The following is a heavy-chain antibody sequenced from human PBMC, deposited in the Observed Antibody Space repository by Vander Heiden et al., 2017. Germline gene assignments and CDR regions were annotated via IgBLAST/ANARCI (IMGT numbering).Heavy chain of an antibody. CDR3: VKDPYDSSGYYDY. J-gene: IGHJ4*02. CDR1: GFTFSSYA. Sequence: EVQLLESGGGLVQPGGSLRLSCRASGFTFSSYAMSWVRQAPGKWLDCVSAISGNGASTYYGDSVKGRFTISRDNSQNTLYLQMNRLRADYTAVYYCVKDPYDSSGYYDYWGQGILVTVSS. CDR2: ISGNGAST. D-gene: IGHD3-22*01. V-gene: IGHV3-23*01.